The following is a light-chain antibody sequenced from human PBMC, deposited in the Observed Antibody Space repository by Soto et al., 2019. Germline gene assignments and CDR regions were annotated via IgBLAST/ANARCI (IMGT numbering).Light chain of an antibody. CDR2: DAS. J-gene: IGKJ4*01. CDR1: QSISGL. Sequence: DIQICQYPSTLSASVGDRVTITCRASQSISGLLAWYQQKSAKAPQLLINDASSLESGVPSRFSGSGSGTEFTLTISSRQPDDYATYYCQQNNSDSPLTFGGGTKVDIK. V-gene: IGKV1-5*01. CDR3: QQNNSDSPLT.